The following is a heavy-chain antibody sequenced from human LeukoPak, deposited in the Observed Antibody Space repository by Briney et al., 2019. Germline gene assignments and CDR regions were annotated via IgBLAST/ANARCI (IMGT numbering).Heavy chain of an antibody. Sequence: GGSLRLSCAASRFIFSSYWMTWVRQAPGKGLEWVSAISGSGGSTYYADSVKGRFTISRDNSKNTLYLQMNSLRADDTAVYYCAKEWGVDYGLRYWGQGTLVTVSS. CDR2: ISGSGGST. V-gene: IGHV3-23*01. CDR1: RFIFSSYW. J-gene: IGHJ4*02. CDR3: AKEWGVDYGLRY. D-gene: IGHD4-17*01.